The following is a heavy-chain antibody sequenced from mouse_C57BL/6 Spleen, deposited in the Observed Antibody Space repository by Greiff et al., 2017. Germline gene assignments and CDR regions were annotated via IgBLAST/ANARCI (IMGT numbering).Heavy chain of an antibody. CDR3: ARRGIDYGYFDV. Sequence: QVQLKQPGAELVKPGASVKMSCKASGYTFTSYWITWVKQRPGQGLEWIGDIYPGSGSTNYNEKFKSKATLTVDTSSSTAYMQLSSLTSEDSAVYYCARRGIDYGYFDVWGTGTTVTVSS. J-gene: IGHJ1*03. CDR2: IYPGSGST. V-gene: IGHV1-55*01. CDR1: GYTFTSYW.